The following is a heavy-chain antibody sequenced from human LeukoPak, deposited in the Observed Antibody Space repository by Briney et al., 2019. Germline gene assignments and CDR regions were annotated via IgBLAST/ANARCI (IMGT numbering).Heavy chain of an antibody. CDR2: IYYRVTS. CDR3: ARAVGGDGSGSL. J-gene: IGHJ4*02. CDR1: GGSINTYY. D-gene: IGHD3-10*01. Sequence: SETLSLTCTVSGGSINTYYWSWIRQPPGKGLEWIGYIYYRVTSDYNPSLKSRVTMSVVMSTSQISLKLSSVTAADTAVYYCARAVGGDGSGSLWGPGTLVTVSS. V-gene: IGHV4-59*01.